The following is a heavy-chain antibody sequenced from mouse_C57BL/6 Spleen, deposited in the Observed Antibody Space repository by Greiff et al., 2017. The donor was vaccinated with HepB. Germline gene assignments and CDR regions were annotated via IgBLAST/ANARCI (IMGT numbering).Heavy chain of an antibody. CDR1: GYTFTSYW. D-gene: IGHD2-5*01. CDR3: ARRVYSNYGDY. CDR2: IDPSDSYT. J-gene: IGHJ2*01. Sequence: QVQLQQPGAELVKPGASVKLSCKASGYTFTSYWMQWVKQRPGQGLEWIGEIDPSDSYTNYNQKFKGKATLTVDTSSSTAYMQLSSLTSEDSAVYYCARRVYSNYGDYWGQGTTLTVSS. V-gene: IGHV1-50*01.